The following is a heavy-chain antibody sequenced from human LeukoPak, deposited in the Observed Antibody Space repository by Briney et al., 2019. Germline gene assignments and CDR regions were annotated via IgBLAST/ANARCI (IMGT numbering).Heavy chain of an antibody. V-gene: IGHV1-2*02. CDR1: GYTFTSYA. CDR2: INPNSGGT. J-gene: IGHJ5*02. CDR3: ARNIAAAGTNWFDP. D-gene: IGHD6-13*01. Sequence: ASVKVSCKASGYTFTSYAMNWVRQAPGQGLEWMGWINPNSGGTNYAQKFQGRVTMTRDTSITTAYMELSRLRSDDTAVYYCARNIAAAGTNWFDPWGQGTLVTVSS.